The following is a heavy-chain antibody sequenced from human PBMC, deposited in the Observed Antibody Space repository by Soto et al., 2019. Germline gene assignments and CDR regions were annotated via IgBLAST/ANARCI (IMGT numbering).Heavy chain of an antibody. CDR2: IWYDGNNK. J-gene: IGHJ4*02. CDR1: GFTFSSHG. D-gene: IGHD1-20*01. CDR3: ATGYNGPVALEF. V-gene: IGHV3-33*01. Sequence: VQLVESGGGVVQPGGSLRLSCAASGFTFSSHGMHWVRQTPGKGLEWVAHIWYDGNNKYYGDSVKGRFTISRDNSKNKLYLQMTRMRAEDTAVYYCATGYNGPVALEFWGRGTLVAVPS.